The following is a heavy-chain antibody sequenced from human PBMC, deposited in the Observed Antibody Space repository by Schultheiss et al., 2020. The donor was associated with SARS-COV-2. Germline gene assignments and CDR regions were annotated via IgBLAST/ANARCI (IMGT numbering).Heavy chain of an antibody. J-gene: IGHJ5*02. CDR3: ARGLTYYDYIWGSYRYGPWFDP. V-gene: IGHV6-1*01. Sequence: SQTLSLTCAISGDSVSSNSAAWNWIRQSPSRGLEWLGRTYYRSKWYNDYAVSVKSRITINPDTSKNQFSLQLNSVTAADTAVYYCARGLTYYDYIWGSYRYGPWFDPWGQGTLVTVSS. CDR2: TYYRSKWYN. CDR1: GDSVSSNSAA. D-gene: IGHD3-16*02.